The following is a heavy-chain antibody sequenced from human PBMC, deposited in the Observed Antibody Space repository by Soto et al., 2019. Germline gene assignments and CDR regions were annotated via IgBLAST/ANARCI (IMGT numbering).Heavy chain of an antibody. CDR1: RGTFSSFP. Sequence: QVQLVQSGAEVKKPGSSVKVSCKASRGTFSSFPIAWVRQAPGQGLEWVGGIMPIFGTTKYAQNFRDRVTIYADESTSTAYMELSSLRFEDTAVYYCAMIEYSSGSDYWGQGTLVTVFS. CDR3: AMIEYSSGSDY. D-gene: IGHD6-19*01. CDR2: IMPIFGTT. V-gene: IGHV1-69*01. J-gene: IGHJ4*02.